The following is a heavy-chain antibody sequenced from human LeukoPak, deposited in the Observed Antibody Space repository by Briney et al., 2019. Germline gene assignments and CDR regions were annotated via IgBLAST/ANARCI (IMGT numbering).Heavy chain of an antibody. CDR3: ARLQGGDNWFDP. J-gene: IGHJ5*02. V-gene: IGHV1-2*02. D-gene: IGHD3-16*01. CDR1: GYTFTGYY. CDR2: INPNSGGT. Sequence: GASVKVSCKASGYTFTGYYMHWVRQAPGQGLEWMGWINPNSGGTNYAQKFQGRVTITADESTSTAYMELSSLRSEDTAVYYCARLQGGDNWFDPWGQGTLVTVSS.